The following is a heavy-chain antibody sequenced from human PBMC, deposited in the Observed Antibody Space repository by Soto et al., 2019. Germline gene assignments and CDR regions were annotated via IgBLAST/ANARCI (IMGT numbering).Heavy chain of an antibody. J-gene: IGHJ5*02. V-gene: IGHV3-73*01. D-gene: IGHD1-7*01. CDR2: IRSKANSYAT. CDR3: TRRTGTTVFWFDP. CDR1: GFTFSGSA. Sequence: GGSLRLSCAASGFTFSGSAMHWVRQASGKGLEWVGRIRSKANSYATAYAASVKGRFTISRDDSKNTAYLQMNSLKTEDTAGYYCTRRTGTTVFWFDPWGQGTLVTVSS.